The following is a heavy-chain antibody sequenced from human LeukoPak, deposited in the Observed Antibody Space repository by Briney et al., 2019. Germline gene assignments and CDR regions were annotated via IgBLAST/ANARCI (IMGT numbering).Heavy chain of an antibody. J-gene: IGHJ4*02. CDR2: INPNSGDT. D-gene: IGHD2-21*02. CDR1: GYTFTVYY. Sequence: AASVNVSCTASGYTFTVYYVHWVRQAPGQGLEWMGRINPNSGDTNYAQKFQGRVTMTRDTSISTAYMELSRLRSDDTAVYYCARDYCGGDCFPDYWGQGTLVTVSS. V-gene: IGHV1-2*06. CDR3: ARDYCGGDCFPDY.